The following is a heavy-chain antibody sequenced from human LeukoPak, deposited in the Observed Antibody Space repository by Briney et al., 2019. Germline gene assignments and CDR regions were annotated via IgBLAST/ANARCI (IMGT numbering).Heavy chain of an antibody. D-gene: IGHD3-3*01. Sequence: PGGSLRLSCAASGFTFSSYAMHWVRQAPGKGLEWVAVISYDGSNKYYADSVKGRFTISRDNSKNTLYLQMNSLRAEDTAVYYCARDQEVADIWSGYGDWGQGTLVTVSS. J-gene: IGHJ4*02. CDR2: ISYDGSNK. CDR3: ARDQEVADIWSGYGD. CDR1: GFTFSSYA. V-gene: IGHV3-30*04.